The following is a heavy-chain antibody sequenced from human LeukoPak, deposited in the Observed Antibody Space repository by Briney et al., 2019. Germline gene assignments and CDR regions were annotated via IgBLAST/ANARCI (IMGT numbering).Heavy chain of an antibody. CDR3: AKDRTYTSSSGGFDY. Sequence: GGSLRLSCAVSGFTFSNNWMTWVRQAPGKGLEWVAYMRFDGRNIYYANSVKGRFTISRDNSKSTLHLQMSSLRPEDAAVYFCAKDRTYTSSSGGFDYWGQGTLVTVSS. V-gene: IGHV3-30*02. J-gene: IGHJ4*02. CDR2: MRFDGRNI. CDR1: GFTFSNNW. D-gene: IGHD6-6*01.